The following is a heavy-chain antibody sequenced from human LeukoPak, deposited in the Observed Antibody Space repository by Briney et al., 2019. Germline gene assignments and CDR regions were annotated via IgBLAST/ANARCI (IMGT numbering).Heavy chain of an antibody. CDR3: ARESLTISTNSYYFDY. CDR1: GYSTSSGYY. Sequence: PSETLSLTCTVSGYSTSSGYYWGWIRQPPGKGLEWIGSIYHSGSTYYNPSLKSRVTISVDTSKNQFSLKLSSVTAADTAVYYCARESLTISTNSYYFDYWGQGTLVTVSS. D-gene: IGHD3-3*01. J-gene: IGHJ4*02. CDR2: IYHSGST. V-gene: IGHV4-38-2*02.